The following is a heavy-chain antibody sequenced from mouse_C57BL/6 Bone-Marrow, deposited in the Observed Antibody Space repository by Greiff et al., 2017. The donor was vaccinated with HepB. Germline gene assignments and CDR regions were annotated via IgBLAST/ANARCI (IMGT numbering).Heavy chain of an antibody. D-gene: IGHD1-1*01. Sequence: QVQLQQPGAELVKPGASVKLSCKASGYTFTSYWMHWVKQRPGQGLEWIGMIHPNSGSTNYNEKFKSKATLTVDKSSSTAYMQLSSLTSEDSAVYYCARRDYGSSYGFAYCGQGTLVTVSA. CDR2: IHPNSGST. CDR3: ARRDYGSSYGFAY. V-gene: IGHV1-64*01. J-gene: IGHJ3*01. CDR1: GYTFTSYW.